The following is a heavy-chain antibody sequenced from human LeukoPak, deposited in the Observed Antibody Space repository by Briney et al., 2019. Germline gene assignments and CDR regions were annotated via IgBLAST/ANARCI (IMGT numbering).Heavy chain of an antibody. CDR1: GFTFSSYW. V-gene: IGHV3-7*01. Sequence: PGGSLRLSCAASGFTFSSYWMSWVRQAPGKGLEWVANIKQDGSEKYYVDSVKGRFTISRDNGKNSLYLQMNSLRAEDTAVYYCARESGVGAPKIDYWGPRTLVTVSS. J-gene: IGHJ4*02. CDR3: ARESGVGAPKIDY. D-gene: IGHD1-26*01. CDR2: IKQDGSEK.